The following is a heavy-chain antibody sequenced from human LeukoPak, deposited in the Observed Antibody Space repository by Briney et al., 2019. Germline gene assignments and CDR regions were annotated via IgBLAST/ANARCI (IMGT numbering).Heavy chain of an antibody. J-gene: IGHJ6*03. V-gene: IGHV4-38-2*01. Sequence: SETLSLTCAVSGHFISSGYYWGWIRQPPGKGLEWIGSINHSGSTYYNPSLKSRVTISVNTSKNQFSLKLRSVTAADTAMYYCAGPRYCSISSCYYMDVWGNGTTATVSS. D-gene: IGHD2-2*01. CDR1: GHFISSGYY. CDR3: AGPRYCSISSCYYMDV. CDR2: INHSGST.